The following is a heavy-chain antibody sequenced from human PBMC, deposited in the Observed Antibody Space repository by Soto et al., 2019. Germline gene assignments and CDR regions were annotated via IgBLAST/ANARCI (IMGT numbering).Heavy chain of an antibody. V-gene: IGHV1-3*01. CDR1: GNTVPNYA. D-gene: IGHD1-26*01. CDR2: INGGNGNT. J-gene: IGHJ4*01. CDR3: ARDESGLSGSHYIDYFNY. Sequence: ASVQVSCKASGNTVPNYAIHWVRQAPGQRREWMGWINGGNGNTYYSEHFQCRVTFTRDTSAGTVYMQLSSLTSEDTAVYYCARDESGLSGSHYIDYFNYWG.